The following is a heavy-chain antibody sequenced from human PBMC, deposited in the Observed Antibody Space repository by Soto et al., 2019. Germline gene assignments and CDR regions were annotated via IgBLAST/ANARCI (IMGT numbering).Heavy chain of an antibody. J-gene: IGHJ5*02. CDR2: FYWDDDK. CDR1: GFSLSTSGVG. V-gene: IGHV2-5*02. D-gene: IGHD3-10*01. CDR3: AAYGSGSYFQQNWFDP. Sequence: QITLKESGPTLVKPTQTLTLTCTFSGFSLSTSGVGVGWIRQPPGKALEWLALFYWDDDKRYSPSLKSRLTIPKDTSKNLVVLTLTNMDPVDTATYYCAAYGSGSYFQQNWFDPWGQGTLVTVAT.